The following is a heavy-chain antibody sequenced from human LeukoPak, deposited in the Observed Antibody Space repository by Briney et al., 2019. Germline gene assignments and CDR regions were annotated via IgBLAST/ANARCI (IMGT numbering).Heavy chain of an antibody. D-gene: IGHD3-10*01. CDR2: IIPIFGTA. J-gene: IGHJ6*02. Sequence: ASVTVSCKASGGTFSSYAISWVRQAPGQGLEWMGGIIPIFGTANYAQKFQGRVTITADESTSTAYMKLSSLRSEDTAVYYCARVLYYGSGSYPYYGMDVWGQGTTVTVSS. CDR3: ARVLYYGSGSYPYYGMDV. V-gene: IGHV1-69*13. CDR1: GGTFSSYA.